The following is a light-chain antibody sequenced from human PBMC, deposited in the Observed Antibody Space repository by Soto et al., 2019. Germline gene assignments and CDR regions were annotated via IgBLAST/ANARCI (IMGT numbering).Light chain of an antibody. CDR1: SSDVGNYNL. CDR2: EDT. J-gene: IGLJ1*01. V-gene: IGLV2-23*01. Sequence: QSALTQPASVSGSPGQSITGSCTGTSSDVGNYNLVSWYQQLPGKAPKLMIYEDTKRPSGVSDRFSGSKSGNTASLTISGLQADDEAEYYCCSYAGASTNVFGAGTKLTVL. CDR3: CSYAGASTNV.